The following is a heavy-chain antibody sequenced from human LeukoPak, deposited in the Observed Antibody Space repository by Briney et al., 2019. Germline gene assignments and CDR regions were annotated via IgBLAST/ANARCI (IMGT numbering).Heavy chain of an antibody. D-gene: IGHD2-15*01. CDR3: ARDCSGNSCYSN. J-gene: IGHJ4*02. CDR2: IYSSGST. V-gene: IGHV4-4*07. CDR1: GGSISTYY. Sequence: SETLSRTCTVSGGSISTYYWSWIRQPAGKGLEWIGRIYSSGSTDYNPSLKSRVTMSVDTSKNQFSLKLSSVTAADTAVYYCARDCSGNSCYSNWGQGTLVTVSS.